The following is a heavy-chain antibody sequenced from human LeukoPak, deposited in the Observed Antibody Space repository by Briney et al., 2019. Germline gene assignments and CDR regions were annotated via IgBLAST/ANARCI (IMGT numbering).Heavy chain of an antibody. V-gene: IGHV4-59*01. CDR1: GGSISTYY. J-gene: IGHJ3*02. Sequence: PSETLSLTCTVSGGSISTYYWNWIRQAPGKGLEWIGYVYSIGRTNSNPTLRSRVTISVDTSKNQFSLRLTSVTAADTAVYYCAREHSMGGGLDAFDMWGQGTMVTVSS. CDR2: VYSIGRT. D-gene: IGHD3-16*01. CDR3: AREHSMGGGLDAFDM.